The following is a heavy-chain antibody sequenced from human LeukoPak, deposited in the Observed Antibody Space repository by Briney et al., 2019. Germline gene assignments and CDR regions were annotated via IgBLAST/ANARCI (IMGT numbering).Heavy chain of an antibody. CDR2: INDSGST. D-gene: IGHD3-22*01. J-gene: IGHJ4*02. CDR1: GGSISGYY. Sequence: SETLSLTCTVSGGSISGYYWSWIRQRPGKGLEWIGEINDSGSTSCSPSLKSRVSISVDTSKNQFSLKLSSVTAADTAVYYCARVIDYDISGYYLGYWGQGTRVTVSS. CDR3: ARVIDYDISGYYLGY. V-gene: IGHV4-34*01.